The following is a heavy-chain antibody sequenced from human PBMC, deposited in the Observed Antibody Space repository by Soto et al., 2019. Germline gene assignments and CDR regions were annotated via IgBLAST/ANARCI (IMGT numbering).Heavy chain of an antibody. V-gene: IGHV4-39*01. CDR2: IYYSGRT. CDR1: GGSISTSSYF. Sequence: QLQLQESGPGLVKPSETLSLTCTVSGGSISTSSYFWGWIRQPPVKGLEWIGSIYYSGRTYYNPSHQSGVTISVDTSKNQFSLKLSSVTAADTAVYYCARDYDSSGDYWGQGTLVTVSS. D-gene: IGHD3-22*01. CDR3: ARDYDSSGDY. J-gene: IGHJ4*02.